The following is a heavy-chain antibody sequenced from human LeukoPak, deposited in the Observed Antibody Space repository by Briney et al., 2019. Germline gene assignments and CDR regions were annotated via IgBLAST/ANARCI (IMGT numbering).Heavy chain of an antibody. CDR1: GFTFTSYW. J-gene: IGHJ4*02. D-gene: IGHD6-6*01. CDR3: ARGGSSPGRFAY. CDR2: IKEDGSEK. V-gene: IGHV3-7*03. Sequence: PGGSLRLSCAASGFTFTSYWMSWVRQAPGKGLEWVANIKEDGSEKYVDSVKGRFTISRDNAKNSLYLQMNSLRAEDTAVYYCARGGSSPGRFAYGGQETLVTVS.